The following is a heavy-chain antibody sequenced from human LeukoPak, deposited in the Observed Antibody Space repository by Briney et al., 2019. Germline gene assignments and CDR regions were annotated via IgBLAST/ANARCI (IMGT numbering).Heavy chain of an antibody. CDR2: IYYSGST. CDR1: GGSISSSSYY. J-gene: IGHJ5*02. V-gene: IGHV4-39*01. Sequence: PSETLSLTCTVSGGSISSSSYYWGWIRQPPGKGLEWIGSIYYSGSTYYNPSLKSRVTISVDTSKNQFSLKLSSVTAADTAVYYCARASITMVRGVPGWFDPWGQGTLVTVSS. CDR3: ARASITMVRGVPGWFDP. D-gene: IGHD3-10*01.